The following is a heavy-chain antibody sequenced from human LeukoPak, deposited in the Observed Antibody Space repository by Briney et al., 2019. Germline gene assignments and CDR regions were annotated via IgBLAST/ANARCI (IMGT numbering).Heavy chain of an antibody. V-gene: IGHV3-30*02. D-gene: IGHD3-10*01. CDR3: AKRHYGSGSYYAEIPLIDY. Sequence: GGSLRLSCAASGFTFSSYGMHWVRQAPGKGLEWVAFIRYDGSNKYYADSVKGRFTISGDNSKNTLYLHMNSLRAEDTAVYYCAKRHYGSGSYYAEIPLIDYWGQGTLVTVSS. CDR1: GFTFSSYG. CDR2: IRYDGSNK. J-gene: IGHJ4*02.